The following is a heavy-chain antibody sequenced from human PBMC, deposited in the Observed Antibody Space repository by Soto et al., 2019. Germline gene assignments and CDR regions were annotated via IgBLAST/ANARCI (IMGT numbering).Heavy chain of an antibody. CDR3: ARPLWRNDYNWGYFDL. CDR2: ISYDGSNK. V-gene: IGHV3-30-3*01. Sequence: VQLVESGGGVVQPGRSLRLSCAASGFTFSSYAMHWVRQAPGKGLEWVAVISYDGSNKYYADSVKGRFTISRDNSKNTLYLQMNSLRAEDTAAYYCARPLWRNDYNWGYFDLWGRGTLVTVSS. J-gene: IGHJ2*01. CDR1: GFTFSSYA. D-gene: IGHD4-4*01.